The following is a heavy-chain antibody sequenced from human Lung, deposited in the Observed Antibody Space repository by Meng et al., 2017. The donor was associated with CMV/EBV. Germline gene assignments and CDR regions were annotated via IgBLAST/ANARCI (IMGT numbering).Heavy chain of an antibody. CDR2: INHSGST. CDR3: ARDKGIEDFSRISSFDY. Sequence: SXTXSLXCAVYGGSFSGYYWSGIRQPPGKGLEWIAEINHSGSTNYNPSLKSRVTISVDTSKNQFSLKLSPVTAADTAVYYCARDKGIEDFSRISSFDYWGQGXLVTVSS. D-gene: IGHD2-15*01. J-gene: IGHJ4*02. V-gene: IGHV4-34*01. CDR1: GGSFSGYY.